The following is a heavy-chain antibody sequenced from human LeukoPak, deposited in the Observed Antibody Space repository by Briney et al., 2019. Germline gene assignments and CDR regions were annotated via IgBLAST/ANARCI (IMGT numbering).Heavy chain of an antibody. CDR2: MFHSGTT. V-gene: IGHV4-38-2*02. CDR1: GYSISRNYY. D-gene: IGHD1-26*01. J-gene: IGHJ4*02. Sequence: PSETLSLTCTVSGYSISRNYYWAWIRQPPGKGLEWIGNMFHSGTTAYNPSLKSRVTISKDTSKNQFSLNLRFVTAADTAVYFCPCVVGASQLDYWGQGILVTVSS. CDR3: PCVVGASQLDY.